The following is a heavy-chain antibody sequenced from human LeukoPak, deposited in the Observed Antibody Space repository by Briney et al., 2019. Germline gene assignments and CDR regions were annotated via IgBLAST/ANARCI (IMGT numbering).Heavy chain of an antibody. Sequence: SETLSLTCTVSGGSISSGSYYWTWIRQPAGMGLEWIGHIYTSGSTGYNPSLKSRVSISLDPSKNQFSLKLSSVTAADTAVYYCARHFISAVGPSWFDPWGQGTLVTVSS. CDR3: ARHFISAVGPSWFDP. CDR1: GGSISSGSYY. CDR2: IYTSGST. V-gene: IGHV4-61*09. J-gene: IGHJ5*02. D-gene: IGHD6-13*01.